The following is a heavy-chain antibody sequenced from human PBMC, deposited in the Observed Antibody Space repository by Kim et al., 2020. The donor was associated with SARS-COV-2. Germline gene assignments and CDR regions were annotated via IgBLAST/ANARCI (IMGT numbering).Heavy chain of an antibody. CDR3: AREGYSSGWYP. J-gene: IGHJ5*02. Sequence: KTYYADSVKGRFTISRDNSKNTVYLQMNSLRAEDTAVYYCAREGYSSGWYPWGQGTLVTVSS. D-gene: IGHD6-19*01. V-gene: IGHV3-66*01. CDR2: KT.